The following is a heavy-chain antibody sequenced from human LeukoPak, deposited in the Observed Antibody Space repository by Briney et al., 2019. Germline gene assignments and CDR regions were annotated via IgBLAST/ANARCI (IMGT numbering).Heavy chain of an antibody. CDR2: IIPIFDIV. CDR3: AREGEDSEDTNWFDP. J-gene: IGHJ5*02. CDR1: GGTFNNYA. V-gene: IGHV1-69*04. Sequence: GASVKVSCKASGGTFNNYAITWVRQAPGQGLEWMGRIIPIFDIVNYTQKFQGRVTITADTITNTAYMELSSLRSEDTAVYYCAREGEDSEDTNWFDPWGQGTLVTVSS. D-gene: IGHD2-15*01.